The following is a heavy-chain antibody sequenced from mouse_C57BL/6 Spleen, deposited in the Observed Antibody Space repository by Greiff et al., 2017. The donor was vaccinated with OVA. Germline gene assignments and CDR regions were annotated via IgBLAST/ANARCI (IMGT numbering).Heavy chain of an antibody. CDR1: GFSLTSYG. CDR3: ARGGFYYYGSSPYYYAMDY. J-gene: IGHJ4*01. V-gene: IGHV2-6*03. D-gene: IGHD1-1*01. Sequence: VQGVESGPGLVAPSQSLSISCTVSGFSLTSYGVHWVRQPPGKGLEWLVVIWRDGSTTYYSALKSRLSTSKDNSKSQVFLKMNSLQTDDTAMYYCARGGFYYYGSSPYYYAMDYWGQGTSVTVSS. CDR2: IWRDGST.